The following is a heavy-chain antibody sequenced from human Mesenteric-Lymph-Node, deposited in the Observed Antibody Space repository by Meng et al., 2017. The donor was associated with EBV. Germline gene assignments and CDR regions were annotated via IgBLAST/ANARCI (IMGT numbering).Heavy chain of an antibody. CDR1: GFTFSNVW. J-gene: IGHJ4*02. V-gene: IGHV3-15*01. D-gene: IGHD6-13*01. Sequence: EGQLVESGGGLVKPGGSLRLSCAASGFTFSNVWISWVRQAPGKGLEWVGRIKSKTDGGTADYAAAVKGRFTISRDDSKSTLYLQINSLRAEDTAIYYCARTSGDSSWYQPHFDSWGQGTLVTVSS. CDR3: ARTSGDSSWYQPHFDS. CDR2: IKSKTDGGTA.